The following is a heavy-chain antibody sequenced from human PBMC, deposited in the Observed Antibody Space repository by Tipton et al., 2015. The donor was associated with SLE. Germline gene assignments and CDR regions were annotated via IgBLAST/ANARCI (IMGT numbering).Heavy chain of an antibody. J-gene: IGHJ3*02. V-gene: IGHV3-30*02. D-gene: IGHD5-24*01. Sequence: SLRLSCAASGFTFSSYGMHWVRQAPGKGLEWVAFIRYDGSNKYYADSVKGRFTISRDNSKNTLYLQMNSLRAEDTAVYYCAKDPVEMATDDAFDIWGQGTMVTVSS. CDR3: AKDPVEMATDDAFDI. CDR1: GFTFSSYG. CDR2: IRYDGSNK.